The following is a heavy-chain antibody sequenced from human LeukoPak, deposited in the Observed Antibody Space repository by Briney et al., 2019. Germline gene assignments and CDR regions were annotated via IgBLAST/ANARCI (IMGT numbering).Heavy chain of an antibody. D-gene: IGHD2-2*02. CDR3: ARLTDDCSSTSCYTYFDY. J-gene: IGHJ4*02. CDR1: GYSFTSYW. V-gene: IGHV5-51*01. CDR2: IYPGDSDT. Sequence: GESLKISCKGSGYSFTSYWIGWVRQMPGKGLEWMGIIYPGDSDTRYSPSFQGQVTISADKPISTAYLQWSSLKASDTAMYYCARLTDDCSSTSCYTYFDYWGQGTLVTVSS.